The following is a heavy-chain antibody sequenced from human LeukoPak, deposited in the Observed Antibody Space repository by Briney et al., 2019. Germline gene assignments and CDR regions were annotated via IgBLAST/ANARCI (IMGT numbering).Heavy chain of an antibody. V-gene: IGHV3-30*02. CDR1: GFTFSSYG. D-gene: IGHD2-2*01. Sequence: GGSLRLSCAASGFTFSSYGMHWVRQAPGKGLEWVAFIRYDGSNKYYADSVKGRFTISRDNAKNSVFLQMNSLRAEDTALYYCARIGHDLYQTFDSWGYGTLITVSS. CDR2: IRYDGSNK. CDR3: ARIGHDLYQTFDS. J-gene: IGHJ5*01.